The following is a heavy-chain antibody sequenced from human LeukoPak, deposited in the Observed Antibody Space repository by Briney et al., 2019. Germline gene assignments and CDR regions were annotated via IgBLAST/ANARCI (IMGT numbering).Heavy chain of an antibody. CDR3: ARDLSRGGSFDY. D-gene: IGHD3-16*01. J-gene: IGHJ4*02. CDR2: ISSDGSNK. Sequence: GRSLRLSCAASGFIFSTYAMQWVRQAPGKGLEWVSVISSDGSNKFYADSVKGRFTISRDNSENTLYLQMNSLRAEDTAVYYCARDLSRGGSFDYWGQGTLVSVSS. V-gene: IGHV3-30-3*01. CDR1: GFIFSTYA.